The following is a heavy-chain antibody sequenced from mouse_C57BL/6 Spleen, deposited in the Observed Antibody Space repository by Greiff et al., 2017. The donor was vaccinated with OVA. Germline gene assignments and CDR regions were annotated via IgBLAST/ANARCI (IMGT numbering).Heavy chain of an antibody. J-gene: IGHJ3*01. Sequence: DVHLVESGPGMVKPSQSLSLTCTVTGYSITSGYDWHWIRHFPGNKLEWMGYISYSGSTNYNPSFKSRISITHDTSKNHFFLKLNSVTTEDTATYYCARDKEVGYPAWFAYWGQGTLVTVSA. D-gene: IGHD2-2*01. V-gene: IGHV3-1*01. CDR3: ARDKEVGYPAWFAY. CDR1: GYSITSGYD. CDR2: ISYSGST.